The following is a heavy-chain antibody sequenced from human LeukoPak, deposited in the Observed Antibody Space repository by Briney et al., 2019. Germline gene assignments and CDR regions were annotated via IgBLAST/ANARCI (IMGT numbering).Heavy chain of an antibody. CDR1: GFTFSSYS. V-gene: IGHV3-30*02. Sequence: GGSLRLSCAASGFTFSSYSMHWVRQAPGKALEWVAFIRYDGSNKYYADSVKGRFTISRDNSKNTLYLQMNSLRAEDTAVYYCAKGRFMVRGVMGPFDCWGQGTLVTVSS. CDR2: IRYDGSNK. J-gene: IGHJ4*02. D-gene: IGHD3-10*01. CDR3: AKGRFMVRGVMGPFDC.